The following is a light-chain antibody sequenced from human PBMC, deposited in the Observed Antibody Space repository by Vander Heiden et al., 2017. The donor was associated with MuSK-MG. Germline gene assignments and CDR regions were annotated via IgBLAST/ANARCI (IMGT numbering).Light chain of an antibody. Sequence: QSALTQPPPVSGSPGQSMTIPCSGTSSDVGSYNLVSWYQQHPGKAPKLMIYEGSKRPSGVSNRFSGSKSGNTASLTISGLQAEDEADYYCCSYAGSSTSYVFGTGTKVTAL. CDR1: SSDVGSYNL. V-gene: IGLV2-23*01. CDR2: EGS. J-gene: IGLJ1*01. CDR3: CSYAGSSTSYV.